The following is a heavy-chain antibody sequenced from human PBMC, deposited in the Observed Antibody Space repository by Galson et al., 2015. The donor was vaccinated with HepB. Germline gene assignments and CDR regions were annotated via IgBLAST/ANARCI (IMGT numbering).Heavy chain of an antibody. V-gene: IGHV1-2*02. J-gene: IGHJ6*02. CDR3: AKEQYGMGV. Sequence: SVKVSCKASGYTFIDHYIHWVRQAPGQGLEWMGWINPDSGDTNYTQKFRGRVTMTRDTSIRAAYMELNRLTSDDTALYYCAKEQYGMGVWAQGTTVIVSS. CDR1: GYTFIDHY. CDR2: INPDSGDT.